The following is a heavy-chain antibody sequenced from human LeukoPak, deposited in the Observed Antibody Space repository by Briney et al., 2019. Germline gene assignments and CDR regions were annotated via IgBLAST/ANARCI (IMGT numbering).Heavy chain of an antibody. J-gene: IGHJ5*02. Sequence: GGSLRLSCAASGFTFSSYAMSWVRQAPGKGLEWVSAISGSGGSTYYADSVKGRFTISRDNSKNTLYVQMNSLRVEDTAVYYCAREVAAGSVRWLDPWGQGTPVTVSS. V-gene: IGHV3-23*01. CDR1: GFTFSSYA. D-gene: IGHD6-13*01. CDR2: ISGSGGST. CDR3: AREVAAGSVRWLDP.